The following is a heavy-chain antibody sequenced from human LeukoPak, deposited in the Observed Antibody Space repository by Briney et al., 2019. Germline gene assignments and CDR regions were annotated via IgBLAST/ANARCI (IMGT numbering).Heavy chain of an antibody. CDR3: ARGGNYYGSGTGGQHTNNWFDP. J-gene: IGHJ5*02. Sequence: SETLSLTCAVYGGSFSGYYWSWIRQPPGKGLEWIGEINHSGSTNYNPSLKSRVTISVDTSKNQFSLKLSSVTAADTAVYYCARGGNYYGSGTGGQHTNNWFDPWGQGTLVTVSS. CDR1: GGSFSGYY. D-gene: IGHD3-10*01. CDR2: INHSGST. V-gene: IGHV4-34*01.